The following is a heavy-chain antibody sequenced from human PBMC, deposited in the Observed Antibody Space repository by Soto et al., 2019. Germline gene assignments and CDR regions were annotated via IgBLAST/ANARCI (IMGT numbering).Heavy chain of an antibody. D-gene: IGHD6-13*01. Sequence: SVKVSCKASGGTFSSYRINWVRQAPGQGLEWVGGIVPIYRTADYAQKFQGRVTITADESARTSYMELRSPKSQDTAVYYCVRDSGAKLSSSWGQGTLVTVSS. J-gene: IGHJ4*02. CDR1: GGTFSSYR. CDR2: IVPIYRTA. CDR3: VRDSGAKLSSS. V-gene: IGHV1-69*13.